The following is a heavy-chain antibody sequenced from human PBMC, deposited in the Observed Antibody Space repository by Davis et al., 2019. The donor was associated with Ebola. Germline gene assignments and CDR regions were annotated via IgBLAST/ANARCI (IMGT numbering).Heavy chain of an antibody. J-gene: IGHJ4*02. D-gene: IGHD1-26*01. CDR1: GYSFTTYW. V-gene: IGHV5-10-1*01. CDR3: ARHAVGATPYYFDY. Sequence: PGGSLRLSCKGSGYSFTTYWISWVRQMPGKGLEWMGRIDPSDSYTNYSPSFQGHVTISADKSISTANLQWSSLKASDTAMYYCARHAVGATPYYFDYWGQGTLVTVSS. CDR2: IDPSDSYT.